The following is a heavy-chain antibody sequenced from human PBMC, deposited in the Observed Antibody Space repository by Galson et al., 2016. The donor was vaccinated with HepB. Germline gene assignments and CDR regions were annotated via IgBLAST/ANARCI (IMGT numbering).Heavy chain of an antibody. CDR2: IKQDGSYR. Sequence: SLRLSCAASGFSFSSSWMTWVRQSPGKGLEWVANIKQDGSYRHSVDSVKGRFTVSRDNAKNSLYWEMNSLRVEDTAVYYCASSRGNDLWGQGTLVIVSS. J-gene: IGHJ5*02. CDR3: ASSRGNDL. CDR1: GFSFSSSW. V-gene: IGHV3-7*01.